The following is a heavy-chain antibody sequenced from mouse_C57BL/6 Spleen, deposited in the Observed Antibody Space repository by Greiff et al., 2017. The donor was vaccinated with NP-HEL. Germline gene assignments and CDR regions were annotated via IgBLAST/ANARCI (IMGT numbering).Heavy chain of an antibody. CDR2: IDPSDSYT. CDR1: GYTFTSYW. V-gene: IGHV1-50*01. CDR3: ARVDGYFYAMDY. Sequence: VQLQQPGAELVKPGASVKLSCKASGYTFTSYWMQWVKQRPGQGLEWIGEIDPSDSYTNYNQKFKGKATLTVDTSSSTSYMQLSGLTSEDSAGDYSARVDGYFYAMDYWGQGTSVTVSS. D-gene: IGHD2-3*01. J-gene: IGHJ4*01.